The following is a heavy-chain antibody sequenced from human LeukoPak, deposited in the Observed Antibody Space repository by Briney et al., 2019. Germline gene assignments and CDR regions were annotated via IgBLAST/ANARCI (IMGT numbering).Heavy chain of an antibody. D-gene: IGHD4-17*01. V-gene: IGHV3-30*18. Sequence: PGGSLRLSCAASGFTFSSYGMHWVRQAPGKGLEWVAVISYDGSNKYYADSVKGRFTISRDNSKNTLYLQMSSLRAEDTAVYYCAKSGDAGAEYFQHWGQGTLVTVSS. CDR1: GFTFSSYG. CDR2: ISYDGSNK. J-gene: IGHJ1*01. CDR3: AKSGDAGAEYFQH.